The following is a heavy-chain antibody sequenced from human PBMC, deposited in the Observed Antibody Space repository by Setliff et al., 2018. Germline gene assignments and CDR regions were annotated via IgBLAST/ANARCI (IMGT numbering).Heavy chain of an antibody. CDR1: GDSISSTSYQ. V-gene: IGHV4-39*01. J-gene: IGHJ6*03. D-gene: IGHD3-22*01. CDR2: IYYSGTT. Sequence: PSETLSLTCTVSGDSISSTSYQWGWVRQPPGKGLEWIGSIYYSGTTYYNPSVRSRVTISVDTSKNQFSLKLSSVTAADTAVYFCARRPYQHYDSSGYSVNYYMDVWGKGTTVTVSS. CDR3: ARRPYQHYDSSGYSVNYYMDV.